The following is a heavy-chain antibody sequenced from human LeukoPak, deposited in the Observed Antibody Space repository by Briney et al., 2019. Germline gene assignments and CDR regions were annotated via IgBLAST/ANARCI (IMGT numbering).Heavy chain of an antibody. CDR2: IYYSGST. Sequence: SETLSLTCTVSGGSISSSSYYWGWIRQPPGKGLEWIGSIYYSGSTNYNPSLKSRVTISVDTSKNQFSLKLSSVTAADTAVYYCARSDSSGYPTWYWGQGTLVTVSS. CDR1: GGSISSSSYY. D-gene: IGHD3-22*01. J-gene: IGHJ4*02. V-gene: IGHV4-39*07. CDR3: ARSDSSGYPTWY.